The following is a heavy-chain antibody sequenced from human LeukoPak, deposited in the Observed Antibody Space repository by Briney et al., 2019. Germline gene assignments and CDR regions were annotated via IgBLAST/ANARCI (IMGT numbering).Heavy chain of an antibody. Sequence: ASVKVSCKASGYTFTSYDINWVRQATGQGLEWMGWMNPNGGNTGYAQKFQGRVTITRNTSISTAYMELSSLRSEDTAVYYCARAHYDFWSGYPAFDIWGQGTMVTVSS. CDR3: ARAHYDFWSGYPAFDI. V-gene: IGHV1-8*03. CDR1: GYTFTSYD. D-gene: IGHD3-3*01. CDR2: MNPNGGNT. J-gene: IGHJ3*02.